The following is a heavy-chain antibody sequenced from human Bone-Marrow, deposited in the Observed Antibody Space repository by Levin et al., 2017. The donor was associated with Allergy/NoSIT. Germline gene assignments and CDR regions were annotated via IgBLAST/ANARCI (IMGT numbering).Heavy chain of an antibody. Sequence: SLTTSGEGVGWIRPPPGKALEWLAVIYWDDDKRYSPSLKSRLTITKDTSKNQVVLTMTNMDFVDTATYFCAHKLENYFDPWGQGTLVTVSS. CDR1: SLTTSGEG. CDR2: IYWDDDK. V-gene: IGHV2-5*02. CDR3: AHKLENYFDP. J-gene: IGHJ5*02. D-gene: IGHD5-24*01.